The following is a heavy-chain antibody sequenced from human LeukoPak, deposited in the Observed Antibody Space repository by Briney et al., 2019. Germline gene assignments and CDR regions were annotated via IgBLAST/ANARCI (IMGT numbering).Heavy chain of an antibody. CDR2: ISGSGGST. D-gene: IGHD5-24*01. Sequence: GGSLRLSCAASGFTFSSYWMSWVRQAPGKGLEWVSAISGSGGSTYYADSVKGRFTISRDNAKNSLFLQMNSLRVDDTATYYCARAGEMRYMDVWGKGTAVAVS. J-gene: IGHJ6*03. CDR1: GFTFSSYW. CDR3: ARAGEMRYMDV. V-gene: IGHV3-23*01.